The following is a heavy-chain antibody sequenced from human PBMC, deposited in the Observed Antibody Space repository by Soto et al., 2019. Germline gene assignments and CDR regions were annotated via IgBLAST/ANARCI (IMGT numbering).Heavy chain of an antibody. CDR1: GGSISSGGYY. CDR2: IYYSGST. J-gene: IGHJ5*02. CDR3: ARRAPPLKNWFDP. Sequence: SETLSLTCTVSGGSISSGGYYWSWIRQHPGKGLEWIGYIYYSGSTNYNPSLKSRVIISVDTSKNQFSLKLSSVTAADTAVYYLARRAPPLKNWFDPWGQGILVTVSS. V-gene: IGHV4-31*03.